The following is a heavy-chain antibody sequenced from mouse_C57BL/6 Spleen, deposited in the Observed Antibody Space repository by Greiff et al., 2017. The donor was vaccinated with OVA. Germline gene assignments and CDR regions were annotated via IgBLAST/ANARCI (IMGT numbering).Heavy chain of an antibody. D-gene: IGHD2-1*01. J-gene: IGHJ4*01. CDR3: ARRDIYYGNSYAMDY. Sequence: VQLQQSGPVLVKPGASVKMSCKASGYTFTDYYMNWVKQSHGKSLEWIGVINPYNGGTSYNQKFKGKATLTVEKSSSTAYMELNSLTSEDSAVYYCARRDIYYGNSYAMDYWGQGTSVTVSS. V-gene: IGHV1-19*01. CDR2: INPYNGGT. CDR1: GYTFTDYY.